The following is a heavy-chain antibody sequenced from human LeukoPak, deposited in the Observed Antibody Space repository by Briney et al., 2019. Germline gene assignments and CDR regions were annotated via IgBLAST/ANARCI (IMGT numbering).Heavy chain of an antibody. CDR1: GYTFTSYG. Sequence: APVKVSCKASGYTFTSYGISWVRQAPGQGLEWMGWISAYNGNTNYAQKLQGRVTMTTDTSTSTAYMELRSLRSDDTAVYYCARLSLFYYDNDYWGQGTLVTVSS. D-gene: IGHD3-22*01. J-gene: IGHJ4*02. CDR3: ARLSLFYYDNDY. CDR2: ISAYNGNT. V-gene: IGHV1-18*01.